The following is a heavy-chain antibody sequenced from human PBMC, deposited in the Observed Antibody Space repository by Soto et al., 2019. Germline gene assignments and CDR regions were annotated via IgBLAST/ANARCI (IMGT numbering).Heavy chain of an antibody. D-gene: IGHD4-17*01. Sequence: SETLSLTCTVSGGSLTSGSYYWSWIRQPTGKGLEWIGNIYYSGSTNYNPSLKSRVTISVDTSKNQFSLKLSSVTAADTAVYYCARDASDYGDVNVFDIWGQGTMVTVSS. CDR2: IYYSGST. J-gene: IGHJ3*02. CDR3: ARDASDYGDVNVFDI. CDR1: GGSLTSGSYY. V-gene: IGHV4-61*01.